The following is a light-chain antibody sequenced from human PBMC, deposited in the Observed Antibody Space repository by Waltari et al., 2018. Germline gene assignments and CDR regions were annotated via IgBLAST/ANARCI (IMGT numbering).Light chain of an antibody. CDR2: RDK. V-gene: IGLV3-9*01. Sequence: SYDLTQPLSVSVALGQTARITCGGTNIGGKNVHWYQRKPGQAPLLVIYRDKTRPSRIPERFSGSNSENTATLTITGAQGADEADYYCQVWDSSTAVFGGGTQLTVL. J-gene: IGLJ7*01. CDR3: QVWDSSTAV. CDR1: NIGGKN.